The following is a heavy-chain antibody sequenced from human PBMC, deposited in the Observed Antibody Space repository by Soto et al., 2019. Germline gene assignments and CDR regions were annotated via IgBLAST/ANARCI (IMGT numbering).Heavy chain of an antibody. D-gene: IGHD3-3*01. J-gene: IGHJ3*01. CDR2: VSFDGSDS. Sequence: XVSLRLSCAASGFLFSSYGLHWVRQAAGKGLEWVAIVSFDGSDSYYADSVKGRFTIFRDNSKNTLYLHMNSLRTEGTAVYYCATFGIYDFWSGYLHRDAFDVWGQGTMVTVSS. V-gene: IGHV3-30*03. CDR3: ATFGIYDFWSGYLHRDAFDV. CDR1: GFLFSSYG.